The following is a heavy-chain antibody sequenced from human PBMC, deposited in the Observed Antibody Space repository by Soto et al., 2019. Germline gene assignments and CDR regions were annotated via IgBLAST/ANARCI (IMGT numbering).Heavy chain of an antibody. CDR2: TYYRSKWYH. CDR3: ARSITGSAYFDY. V-gene: IGHV6-1*01. D-gene: IGHD3-10*01. CDR1: GDRVSSNSAT. Sequence: SQTLSLTCAISGDRVSSNSATWNWIRQSPSRGLQWLGRTYYRSKWYHDYAVSVKSRITINPDTSKNQFSLQLISVTPEDTAVYYCARSITGSAYFDYWGQGTLVTVSS. J-gene: IGHJ4*02.